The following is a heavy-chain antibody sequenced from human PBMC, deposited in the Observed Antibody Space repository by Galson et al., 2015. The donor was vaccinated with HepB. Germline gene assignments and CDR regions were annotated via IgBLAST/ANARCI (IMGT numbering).Heavy chain of an antibody. Sequence: SLRLSCAASGFTFSGYAMMWVRQAPGKGLEWVSSISGDGDNTDYADSVKGRFTISRDNSKNTLYLQMNSLRVEDTAAYFCANRYPSVMSYGWGQGSLVTVSS. V-gene: IGHV3-23*01. CDR1: GFTFSGYA. CDR3: ANRYPSVMSYG. CDR2: ISGDGDNT. D-gene: IGHD4-11*01. J-gene: IGHJ1*01.